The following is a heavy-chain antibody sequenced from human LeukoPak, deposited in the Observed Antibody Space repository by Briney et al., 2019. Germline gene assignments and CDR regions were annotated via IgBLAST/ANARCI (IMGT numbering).Heavy chain of an antibody. D-gene: IGHD2-8*01. CDR1: GGSISSGGYY. J-gene: IGHJ3*02. Sequence: KSSETLSLTCTVSGGSISSGGYYWSWTRQPPGKGLEWIGYIYHSGSTYYNPSLKSRVTISVDTSKNQFSLKLSSVTAADTAVYYCARRPYIVLMVYARGHAFDIRGQGTMVTVSS. CDR3: ARRPYIVLMVYARGHAFDI. V-gene: IGHV4-30-2*03. CDR2: IYHSGST.